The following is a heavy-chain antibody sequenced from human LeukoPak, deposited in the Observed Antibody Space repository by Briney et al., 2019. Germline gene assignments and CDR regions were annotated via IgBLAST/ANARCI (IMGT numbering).Heavy chain of an antibody. CDR1: GFTFSDYW. V-gene: IGHV3-74*01. CDR2: INSDGSRT. J-gene: IGHJ4*02. CDR3: ARVITGSTYGQFDF. Sequence: GGPLRLSCTASGFTFSDYWMHWVRQAPGKGLVWVSRINSDGSRTNYADCVKGRFTISRDNAKNTVFLQMNSLTAEDAAVYYCARVITGSTYGQFDFWGQGALATVSS. D-gene: IGHD5-18*01.